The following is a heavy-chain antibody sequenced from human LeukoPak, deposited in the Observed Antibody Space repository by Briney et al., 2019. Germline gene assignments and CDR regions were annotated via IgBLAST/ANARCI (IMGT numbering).Heavy chain of an antibody. Sequence: PGGPLRLSCVASGFIFSNYSLHWVRQAPGKGLEWVAVIWYDGSRKYYADSVKGRFTISRDDSKNTLYLQMNSLRVEDTAVYYCARADCSSSSCPSKFDYWGQGTLVTVSS. CDR3: ARADCSSSSCPSKFDY. CDR2: IWYDGSRK. V-gene: IGHV3-33*01. D-gene: IGHD2-2*01. J-gene: IGHJ4*02. CDR1: GFIFSNYS.